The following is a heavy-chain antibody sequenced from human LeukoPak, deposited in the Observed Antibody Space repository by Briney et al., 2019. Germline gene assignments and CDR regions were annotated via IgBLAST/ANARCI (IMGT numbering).Heavy chain of an antibody. CDR3: ARGRGGSGWETGLDFDL. J-gene: IGHJ4*02. D-gene: IGHD6-19*01. CDR2: IHYSRGG. Sequence: TSETLSLTCFVSGDSIGSYFWSWIRQSPGKGLEWIGYIHYSRGGNYNPSLRSRVSMSEDSSKNQCSLMMNSVSAADSAVYYCARGRGGSGWETGLDFDLWGQGTLVTVSS. V-gene: IGHV4-59*12. CDR1: GDSIGSYF.